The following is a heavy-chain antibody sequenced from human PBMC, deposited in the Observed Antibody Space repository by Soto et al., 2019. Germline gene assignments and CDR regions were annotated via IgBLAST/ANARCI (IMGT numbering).Heavy chain of an antibody. CDR1: GFTFSSYA. CDR2: ISGSGGST. CDR3: AKDPPRYDYIWGSYRYTSPGDAFDI. Sequence: GGSLRLSCAASGFTFSSYAMSWVRQAPGKGLEWVSAISGSGGSTYYADSVKGRFTISRDNSKNTLYLQMNSLRAEDTAVYYCAKDPPRYDYIWGSYRYTSPGDAFDIWGQGTMVTVSS. D-gene: IGHD3-16*02. V-gene: IGHV3-23*01. J-gene: IGHJ3*02.